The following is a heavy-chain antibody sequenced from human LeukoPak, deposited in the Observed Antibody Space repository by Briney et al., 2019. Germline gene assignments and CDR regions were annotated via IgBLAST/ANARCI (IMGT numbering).Heavy chain of an antibody. CDR3: ARVRNPSWIQLWYPDY. V-gene: IGHV3-21*01. J-gene: IGHJ4*02. D-gene: IGHD5-18*01. Sequence: GGSLRLSCAASGFTFSNYAMSWVRQAPGKGLEWVSSISSSSSYIYYADSVKGRFTISRDNAKNSLYLQMNSLRAEDTAVYYCARVRNPSWIQLWYPDYWGQGTLVTVSS. CDR1: GFTFSNYA. CDR2: ISSSSSYI.